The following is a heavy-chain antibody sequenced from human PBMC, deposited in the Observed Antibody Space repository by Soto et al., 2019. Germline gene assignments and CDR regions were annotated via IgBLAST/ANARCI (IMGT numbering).Heavy chain of an antibody. V-gene: IGHV4-39*01. CDR3: ARHHAAGIWDYYYGMDV. D-gene: IGHD6-13*01. Sequence: PSETLSLTCTVAGGSISGRIYYWGWLRQPPGKGLEWIGSIYYSGSTYYNPSLKSRVTISVDTSKNQFSLKLSSVTAADTAVYYCARHHAAGIWDYYYGMDVWSQGTTVTVS. J-gene: IGHJ6*02. CDR1: GGSISGRIYY. CDR2: IYYSGST.